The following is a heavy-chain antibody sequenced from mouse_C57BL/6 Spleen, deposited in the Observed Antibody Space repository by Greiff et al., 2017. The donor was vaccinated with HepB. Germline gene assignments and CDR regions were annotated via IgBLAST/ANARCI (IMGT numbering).Heavy chain of an antibody. CDR2: IHPNSGST. Sequence: VQLQQPGAELVKPGASVKLSCKASGYTFTSYWMHWVKQRPGQGLEWIGMIHPNSGSTNYNEKFKSKATLTVDKSSSTAYMQLSSLTSEDSAVYYCARDGNYYGNSFAYWGQGTLVTVSA. CDR1: GYTFTSYW. CDR3: ARDGNYYGNSFAY. D-gene: IGHD2-1*01. J-gene: IGHJ3*01. V-gene: IGHV1-64*01.